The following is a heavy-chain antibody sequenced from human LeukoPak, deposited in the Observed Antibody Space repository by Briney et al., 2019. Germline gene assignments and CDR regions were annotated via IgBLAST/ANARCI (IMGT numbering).Heavy chain of an antibody. CDR2: MNPNSGNT. CDR1: GYTFTSYD. Sequence: ASVTVSCKASGYTFTSYDINWVRQAAGQGLEWMGWMNPNSGNTGYAQTFQGRVTMTRNTSISTAYMELSSLRSEDTAVYYCARGYDSSPGAQYYWGQGTLVTVSS. V-gene: IGHV1-8*01. CDR3: ARGYDSSPGAQYY. J-gene: IGHJ4*02. D-gene: IGHD3-22*01.